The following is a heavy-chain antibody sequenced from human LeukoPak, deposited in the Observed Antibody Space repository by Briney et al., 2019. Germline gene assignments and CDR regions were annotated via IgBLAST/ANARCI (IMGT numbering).Heavy chain of an antibody. CDR3: SRGLDSRKLGY. CDR1: GASFNSDDQY. D-gene: IGHD3-22*01. Sequence: SQTLSLTCTVSGASFNSDDQYWNWIRQSPGKGLEWIVSIHPSGIVYNNPSLESRATMSRDTSKNQFSLNLNSATAADTAVYFCSRGLDSRKLGYWGQGILVTVSS. CDR2: IHPSGIV. J-gene: IGHJ4*02. V-gene: IGHV4-31*03.